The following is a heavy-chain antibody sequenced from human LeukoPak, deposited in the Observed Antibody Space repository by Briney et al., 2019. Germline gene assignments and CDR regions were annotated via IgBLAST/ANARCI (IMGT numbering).Heavy chain of an antibody. J-gene: IGHJ1*01. CDR1: GYTFTSYF. CDR2: INPSGGST. Sequence: ASVMVSCKASGYTFTSYFMHWVRQAPGQGLEWMGIINPSGGSTNYAQKFQGRVTMTRDTSTSTVYMELSSLRSEDTAVYYCARAHYYDSSDYGGIEHWGQGTLVTVS. D-gene: IGHD3-22*01. V-gene: IGHV1-46*01. CDR3: ARAHYYDSSDYGGIEH.